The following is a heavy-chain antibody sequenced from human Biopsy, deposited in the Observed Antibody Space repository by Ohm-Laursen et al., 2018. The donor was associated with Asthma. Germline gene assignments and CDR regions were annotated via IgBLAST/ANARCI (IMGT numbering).Heavy chain of an antibody. J-gene: IGHJ4*02. CDR2: ILGNGVTT. CDR3: AKRRGYSGHDNDY. CDR1: GFPFSTYA. V-gene: IGHV3-23*01. Sequence: GSLRLSCSASGFPFSTYAMSWARQAPGKGLEWVSSILGNGVTTYYVDSVKGRFTISRDNSKNTLYLQMNSLRTEDTAVYYCAKRRGYSGHDNDYWGQGTLVIVSS. D-gene: IGHD5-12*01.